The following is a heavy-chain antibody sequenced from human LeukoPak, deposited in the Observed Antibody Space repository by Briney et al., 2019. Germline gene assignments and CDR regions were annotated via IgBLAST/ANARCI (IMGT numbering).Heavy chain of an antibody. CDR1: GGSFSGYY. J-gene: IGHJ4*02. CDR2: INHSGST. Sequence: SETLSLTCAVYGGSFSGYYWSWIRQPPGKGLEWIGEINHSGSTNYNPSLKSRVTISVDTSKNQFALKLSSVTAEDTAVYYCASWVFMAYWGQGTLVTVSS. D-gene: IGHD3-10*01. CDR3: ASWVFMAY. V-gene: IGHV4-34*01.